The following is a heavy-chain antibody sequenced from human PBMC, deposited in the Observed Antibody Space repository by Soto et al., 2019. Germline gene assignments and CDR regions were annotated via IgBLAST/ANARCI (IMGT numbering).Heavy chain of an antibody. D-gene: IGHD5-18*01. V-gene: IGHV1-3*01. CDR2: ITAGNGNT. CDR3: ARRGGYNYDDGAFDI. J-gene: IGHJ3*02. CDR1: GYTFSSYA. Sequence: ASVKVSCKASGYTFSSYAIHWVRQAPGQRLEWMGWITAGNGNTKYSQSFQARVTITRDTSATIVYMELSSLRSEDTALYYCARRGGYNYDDGAFDIWGHGTMVT.